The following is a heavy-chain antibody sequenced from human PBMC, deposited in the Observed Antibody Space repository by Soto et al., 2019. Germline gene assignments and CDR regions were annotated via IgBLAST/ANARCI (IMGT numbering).Heavy chain of an antibody. Sequence: PSETLSLTCTVSGGSISTYYWTWIRQSPGKGLEWIGYVYYSGSTDYNPSLRSRVTISVDTSKNQFSLELRSVTPADTAVYYCTREYNYGHNWCDPWGQGTLVTVS. J-gene: IGHJ5*02. CDR3: TREYNYGHNWCDP. V-gene: IGHV4-59*01. D-gene: IGHD3-10*01. CDR2: VYYSGST. CDR1: GGSISTYY.